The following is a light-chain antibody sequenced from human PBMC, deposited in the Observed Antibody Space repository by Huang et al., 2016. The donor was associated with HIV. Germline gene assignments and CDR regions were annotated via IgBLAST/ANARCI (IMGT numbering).Light chain of an antibody. V-gene: IGKV3-11*01. Sequence: IVLTQSPATLSCYPGERVTRSCSASQDIGNYLACYQQKLGQAPRLLIYDASNRATGIPVRFSGSGSGTYFTLSISSLESDDFAVYFCQQRFNGVTFGGGTKVEV. CDR3: QQRFNGVT. CDR2: DAS. J-gene: IGKJ4*01. CDR1: QDIGNY.